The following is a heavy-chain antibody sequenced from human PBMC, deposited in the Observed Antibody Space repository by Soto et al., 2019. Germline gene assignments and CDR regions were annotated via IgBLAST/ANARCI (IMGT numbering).Heavy chain of an antibody. V-gene: IGHV1-8*01. CDR1: GYTFTDYD. CDR2: MNPNSGET. CDR3: ARVAVAARPRWYNWFDP. Sequence: QEQLVQSGAEVKKPGASVKVSCKTSGYTFTDYDINWVRQATGQGLEWIGWMNPNSGETGYAQKFQGRVTMTRSASLRTAYLELSSLRPEDTAVYYCARVAVAARPRWYNWFDPWGQGTLVTVSS. J-gene: IGHJ5*02. D-gene: IGHD2-15*01.